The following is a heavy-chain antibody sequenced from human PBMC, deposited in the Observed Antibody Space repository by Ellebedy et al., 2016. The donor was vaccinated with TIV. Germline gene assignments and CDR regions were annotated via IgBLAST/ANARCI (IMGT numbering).Heavy chain of an antibody. CDR1: GFTFSSYW. V-gene: IGHV3-23*01. Sequence: GESLKISCAASGFTFSSYWMNWVRQTPGKGLEWVSAILGGGDRTYYADSVKGRFTISRDNSKNTLFLQMNSLRAEDTAIYYCAKRQVGGEGRGVFDTWGQGTVVTVSS. J-gene: IGHJ3*02. CDR2: ILGGGDRT. D-gene: IGHD3-16*01. CDR3: AKRQVGGEGRGVFDT.